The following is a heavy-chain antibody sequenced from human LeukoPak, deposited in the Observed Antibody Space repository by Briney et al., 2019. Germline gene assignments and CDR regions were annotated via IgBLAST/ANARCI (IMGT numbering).Heavy chain of an antibody. CDR1: GFTFSSYG. Sequence: PGRSLRLSCAASGFTFSSYGMHWVRQAPPKGLEWVAVIWFDGSNKYYADSVKGRFTISRDNSKNTLYLQMNSLRAEDTAVYYCARGQWELPGALSYYFDYWGQGTLVTVSS. CDR2: IWFDGSNK. D-gene: IGHD1-26*01. J-gene: IGHJ4*02. V-gene: IGHV3-33*01. CDR3: ARGQWELPGALSYYFDY.